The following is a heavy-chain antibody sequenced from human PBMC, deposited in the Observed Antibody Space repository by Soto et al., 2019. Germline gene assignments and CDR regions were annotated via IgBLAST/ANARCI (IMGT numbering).Heavy chain of an antibody. CDR3: AKDRGSMVLWSRVNY. Sequence: GGSLRLSCAASGFTFSSYAMSWVRQAPGKGLEWVSAISGSGGSTYYADSVKSRVTISGDKSKNPLYLQMNTLRAADTAVYYCAKDRGSMVLWSRVNYWGQGTLVTVSS. D-gene: IGHD3-10*01. J-gene: IGHJ4*02. CDR1: GFTFSSYA. V-gene: IGHV3-23*01. CDR2: ISGSGGST.